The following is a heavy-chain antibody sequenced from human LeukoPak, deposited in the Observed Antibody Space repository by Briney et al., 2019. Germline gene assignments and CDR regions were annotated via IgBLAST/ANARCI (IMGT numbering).Heavy chain of an antibody. CDR2: IYYSGST. J-gene: IGHJ5*02. D-gene: IGHD6-13*01. V-gene: IGHV4-39*07. CDR3: AIHSSSWVNWFDP. CDR1: GGAISSSGYY. Sequence: PSETLSLTCTVSGGAISSSGYYWGWICQPPGKGLEWFGNIYYSGSTNYNPSLKSRVTISVDTSKNQTSLKLSSVTAADTAVYYCAIHSSSWVNWFDPWGQGTLVTVSS.